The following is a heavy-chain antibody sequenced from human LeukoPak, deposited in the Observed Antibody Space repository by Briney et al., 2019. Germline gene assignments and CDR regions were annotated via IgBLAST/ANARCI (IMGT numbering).Heavy chain of an antibody. CDR2: RRYDGSNK. J-gene: IGHJ3*02. CDR3: ANDAFDI. V-gene: IGHV3-30*02. Sequence: PGGSLRLSCAASGSTFSSYGMHWVRQAPGKGLEWVAFRRYDGSNKYYADSVKGRFTISRDNAKNSLYLQMNSLRAEDTAVYYCANDAFDIWGQGTMVTVSS. CDR1: GSTFSSYG.